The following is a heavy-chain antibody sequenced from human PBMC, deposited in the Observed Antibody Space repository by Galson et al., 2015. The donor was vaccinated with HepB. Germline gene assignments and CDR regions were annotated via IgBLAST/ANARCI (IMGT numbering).Heavy chain of an antibody. CDR1: GFTFSSYS. CDR3: ARGAGTTVSCDY. CDR2: ISSSSSYI. D-gene: IGHD4-11*01. V-gene: IGHV3-21*01. Sequence: SLRLSCAASGFTFSSYSMNWVRQAPGKGLEWVSSISSSSSYIYYADPVKGRFTISRDNAKNSLYLQMNSLRAEDTAVYYCARGAGTTVSCDYWGQGTLVTVSS. J-gene: IGHJ4*02.